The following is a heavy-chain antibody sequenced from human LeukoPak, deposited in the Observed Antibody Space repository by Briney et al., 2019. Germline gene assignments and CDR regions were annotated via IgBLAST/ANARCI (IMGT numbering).Heavy chain of an antibody. CDR2: IYPKSGGT. CDR3: ARVSTSGYRDWLDP. J-gene: IGHJ5*02. CDR1: GYTFADYY. Sequence: ASVKVSCKTSGYTFADYYIHWVRQAPGQGLEWMGWIYPKSGGTNSAQKFQGRVTMTRDTSISTAYMELSRLRFDDTAVYYCARVSTSGYRDWLDPWGQGTLVTVSS. D-gene: IGHD3-9*01. V-gene: IGHV1-2*02.